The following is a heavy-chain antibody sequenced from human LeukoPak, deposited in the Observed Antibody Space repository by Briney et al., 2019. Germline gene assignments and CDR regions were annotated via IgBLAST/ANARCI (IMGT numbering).Heavy chain of an antibody. V-gene: IGHV5-51*01. D-gene: IGHD2-2*01. Sequence: GESLKISCKGSGDTFATYRIGWVRQVPGKGLEWMGVIYPGDSRTRYNPSFQGQVTISADKSISTAYLHWRSLKASDTAMYYCACREFTSPWSDPWGQGTLVTVSS. J-gene: IGHJ5*02. CDR1: GDTFATYR. CDR2: IYPGDSRT. CDR3: ACREFTSPWSDP.